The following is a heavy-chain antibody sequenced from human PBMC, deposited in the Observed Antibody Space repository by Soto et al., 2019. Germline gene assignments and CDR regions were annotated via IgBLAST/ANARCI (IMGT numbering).Heavy chain of an antibody. CDR3: ARHNPQRGSAFLFDY. D-gene: IGHD6-25*01. V-gene: IGHV1-69*02. J-gene: IGHJ4*02. CDR2: IIPILGIA. CDR1: GGTFSSYT. Sequence: QVQLVQSGAEVKKPGSSVKVSCKASGGTFSSYTISWVRQSPGQGREWMGRIIPILGIANYAQTFQGRVTMTADTSTSTAYMALSSLGSEDTAVYYCARHNPQRGSAFLFDYWGQGTLVTVSS.